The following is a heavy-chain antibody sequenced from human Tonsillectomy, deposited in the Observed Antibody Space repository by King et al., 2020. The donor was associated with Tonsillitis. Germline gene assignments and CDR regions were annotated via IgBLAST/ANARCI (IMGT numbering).Heavy chain of an antibody. J-gene: IGHJ3*02. CDR2: ISGSGGSI. Sequence: QLVESGGGLVQPGGSLRLSCAASGFTFSSYAMSWVRQAPGKGLEWVSAISGSGGSIYYADALKGRFTISRDNSKNTLYLQMNSLRAEDTAVYYCAKDWGSKGVVITHDAFDIWGQGTMVTVSS. V-gene: IGHV3-23*04. D-gene: IGHD3-22*01. CDR3: AKDWGSKGVVITHDAFDI. CDR1: GFTFSSYA.